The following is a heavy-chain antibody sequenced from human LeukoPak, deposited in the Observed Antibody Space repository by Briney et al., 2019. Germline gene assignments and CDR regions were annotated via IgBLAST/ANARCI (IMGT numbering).Heavy chain of an antibody. V-gene: IGHV3-7*01. CDR1: EFTFSNNW. Sequence: GGSLRLSCAASEFTFSNNWMSWVRQAPGKGPEWVANIKHDGSEDYYLDSVKGRFTISRDNAKSSMWLQMNSLRDEDTAVYYCARGYYGDPSQVYYFDYWGQGTLVTVSS. D-gene: IGHD4-17*01. CDR3: ARGYYGDPSQVYYFDY. CDR2: IKHDGSED. J-gene: IGHJ4*02.